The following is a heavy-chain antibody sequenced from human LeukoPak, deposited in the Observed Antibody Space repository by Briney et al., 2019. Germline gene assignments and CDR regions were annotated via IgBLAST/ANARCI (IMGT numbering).Heavy chain of an antibody. J-gene: IGHJ5*02. CDR3: ARDKETTVTTFWFDP. V-gene: IGHV4-34*01. CDR2: INHSGST. CDR1: GGPFSGYY. D-gene: IGHD4-17*01. Sequence: PSETLSLTCAVYGGPFSGYYWSWIRQPPGKGLEWIGEINHSGSTNYNPSLKSRVTMSVDTSKNQFSLKLSSVTAADTAVYYCARDKETTVTTFWFDPWGQGTLVTVSS.